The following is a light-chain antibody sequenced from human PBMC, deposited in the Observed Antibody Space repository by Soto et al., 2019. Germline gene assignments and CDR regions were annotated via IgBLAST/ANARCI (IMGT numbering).Light chain of an antibody. CDR2: KAS. Sequence: TQSPSTLSASVGDRVTITCRASQSITIWLAWYQQKPGTAPRLLIYKASSLESGVPSRFSGSGSGTEFTLTISSLQPDDFATYYCQQYHRYWTFGQGTKVDIK. V-gene: IGKV1-5*03. CDR1: QSITIW. CDR3: QQYHRYWT. J-gene: IGKJ1*01.